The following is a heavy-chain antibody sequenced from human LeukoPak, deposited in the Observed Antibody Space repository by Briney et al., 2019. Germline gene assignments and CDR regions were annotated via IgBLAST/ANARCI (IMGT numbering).Heavy chain of an antibody. D-gene: IGHD5-12*01. J-gene: IGHJ4*02. CDR3: AGRYIVATNPTRYPVDY. CDR2: ISYDGSNK. Sequence: GGSLRLSCAASGFTFSSYSMSWVRQAPGKGLEWVAVISYDGSNKYYADSVKGRFTISRDNSKNTLYLQMNSLRAEDTAVYYCAGRYIVATNPTRYPVDYWGQGTLVTVSS. CDR1: GFTFSSYS. V-gene: IGHV3-30*03.